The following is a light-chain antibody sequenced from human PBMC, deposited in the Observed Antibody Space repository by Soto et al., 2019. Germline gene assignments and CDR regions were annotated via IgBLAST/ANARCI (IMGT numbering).Light chain of an antibody. J-gene: IGKJ2*01. CDR3: QQYGSSQYT. V-gene: IGKV3-20*01. CDR1: QSVNNNY. CDR2: SAS. Sequence: EIVLTQSPGTLSLSPGERATLSCRASQSVNNNYVAWYQQKPGQAPRLLIYSASSRATAIPDRFSGSGSGTDFTLTISRLEPEDFAVYYCQQYGSSQYTFGQGTKLEIK.